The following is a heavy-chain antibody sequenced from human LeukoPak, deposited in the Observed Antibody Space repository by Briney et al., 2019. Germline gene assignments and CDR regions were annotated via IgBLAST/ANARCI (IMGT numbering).Heavy chain of an antibody. Sequence: DTLPHPCSVSGGLNRDSIYFWGRIRQPPGKGLEWIGNIYQSGATYYTPSLKSRVTISVDTSKNQFSLNLSSVTAADTAVYYCARLTSNWYFDYWGQGTLVTVSS. CDR2: IYQSGAT. D-gene: IGHD1-1*01. V-gene: IGHV4-39*01. CDR3: ARLTSNWYFDY. J-gene: IGHJ4*02. CDR1: GGLNRDSIYF.